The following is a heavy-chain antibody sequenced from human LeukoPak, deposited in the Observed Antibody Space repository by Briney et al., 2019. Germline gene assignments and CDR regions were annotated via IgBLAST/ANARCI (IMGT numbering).Heavy chain of an antibody. V-gene: IGHV4-39*07. CDR2: ICYSGST. D-gene: IGHD1-14*01. Sequence: SETLSLTCTVSGGSISSSTCYWGWIRQPPGKGLEWIGTICYSGSTYYNPSLKSRVTMSVDTSKNQFSLKLSSVTAADTAVYYCVKDRGNHVTDYWGQGTLVTVSS. J-gene: IGHJ4*02. CDR3: VKDRGNHVTDY. CDR1: GGSISSSTCY.